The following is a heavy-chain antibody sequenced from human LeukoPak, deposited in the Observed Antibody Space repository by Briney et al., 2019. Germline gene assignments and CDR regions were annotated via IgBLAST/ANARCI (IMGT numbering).Heavy chain of an antibody. D-gene: IGHD3-10*01. V-gene: IGHV3-21*01. CDR3: ARDLNGYYYGSGSSDVYYYYYGMDV. CDR1: GFTFSSYS. Sequence: PGGSLRLSCAASGFTFSSYSMNWVRQAPGKGLEWVSSISSSSSYIYYADSVKGRFTISRDNAKNSLYLQMNSLRAEDTAVYYCARDLNGYYYGSGSSDVYYYYYGMDVWGQGTTVTVSS. J-gene: IGHJ6*02. CDR2: ISSSSSYI.